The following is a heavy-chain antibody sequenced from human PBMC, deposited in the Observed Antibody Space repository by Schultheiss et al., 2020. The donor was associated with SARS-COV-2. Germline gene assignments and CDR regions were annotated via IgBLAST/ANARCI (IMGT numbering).Heavy chain of an antibody. CDR1: GFTFSSYA. D-gene: IGHD2-2*01. CDR2: ISGSGGST. Sequence: GGSLRLSCAASGFTFSSYAMSWVRQAPGKGLEWVSAISGSGGSTYYADSVKGRFTISRDNSKNTLFLQMNSLRADDTAIYYCAKEHALPSGIVVVPAAPDWGQGTLVTVSS. V-gene: IGHV3-23*01. J-gene: IGHJ4*02. CDR3: AKEHALPSGIVVVPAAPD.